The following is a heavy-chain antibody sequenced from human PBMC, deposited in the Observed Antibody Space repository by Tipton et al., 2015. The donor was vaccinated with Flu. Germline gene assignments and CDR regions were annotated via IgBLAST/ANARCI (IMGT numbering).Heavy chain of an antibody. CDR3: AREIGTGADY. Sequence: SLRLSCAASGFSVSSNYMSWVRQAPGKGLVWVSVIYSGGSTDYADSVKGRFTISRDNSKNTLYLQMNSLRAEDTAVYYCAREIGTGADYWGQGTLVTVSS. CDR2: IYSGGST. CDR1: GFSVSSNY. V-gene: IGHV3-53*01. D-gene: IGHD7-27*01. J-gene: IGHJ4*02.